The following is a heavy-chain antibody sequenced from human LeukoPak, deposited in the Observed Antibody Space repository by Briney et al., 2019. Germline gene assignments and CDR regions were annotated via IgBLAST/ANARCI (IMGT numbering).Heavy chain of an antibody. CDR3: ARDENGYVWGSFRA. Sequence: GSLRLSCAASGFTFSNYAMNWVRQAPGKGLEWIGEINHSGSTNYNPSLKSRVTISVDTSKNQFSLKLSSVTAADTAVYYCARDENGYVWGSFRAWGQGTLVTVSS. CDR2: INHSGST. J-gene: IGHJ5*02. D-gene: IGHD3-16*02. V-gene: IGHV4-34*01. CDR1: GFTFSNYA.